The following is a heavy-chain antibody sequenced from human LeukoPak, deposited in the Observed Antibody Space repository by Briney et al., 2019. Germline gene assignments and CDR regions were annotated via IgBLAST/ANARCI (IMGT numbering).Heavy chain of an antibody. CDR3: ARVYYYDSSGYYLAY. V-gene: IGHV4-34*01. CDR1: GGSFSDYY. J-gene: IGHJ4*02. CDR2: INHSGST. D-gene: IGHD3-22*01. Sequence: PSETLSLTCAVYGGSFSDYYWTWIRQPPGKGLEWIGEINHSGSTNYNPSLKSRVTISVDTSKSQFSLKLTSVTAADTAVYYCARVYYYDSSGYYLAYWGQGNLVTVSS.